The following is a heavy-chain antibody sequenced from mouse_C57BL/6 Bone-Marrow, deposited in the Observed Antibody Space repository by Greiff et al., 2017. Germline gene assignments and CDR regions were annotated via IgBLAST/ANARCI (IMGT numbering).Heavy chain of an antibody. Sequence: EVKLVESGGGLVKPGGSLKLSCAASGFTFSSYAMSWVRQTPEKRLEWVATISDGGSYTYYPDNVKGRFTISRDTAKNNLYLQRSHLKSEDTAVYYCARGWGYYGNYFDCWGQGTTLTVS. CDR1: GFTFSSYA. CDR3: ARGWGYYGNYFDC. D-gene: IGHD1-1*01. V-gene: IGHV5-4*03. J-gene: IGHJ2*01. CDR2: ISDGGSYT.